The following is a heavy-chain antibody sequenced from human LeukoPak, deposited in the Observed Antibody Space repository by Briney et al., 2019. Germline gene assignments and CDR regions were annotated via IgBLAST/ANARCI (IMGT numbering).Heavy chain of an antibody. D-gene: IGHD6-6*01. CDR2: ISGSSGII. V-gene: IGHV3-48*01. Sequence: GGSLRLSCAASGFTFSTYSMNWVRQAPGKGLEWVSYISGSSGIIDYADSVRGRFTISRDNAKNSLYLQMNSLRAEDTAVYYCARSSYSSSSSVWGQGTMVTVSS. CDR1: GFTFSTYS. J-gene: IGHJ3*01. CDR3: ARSSYSSSSSV.